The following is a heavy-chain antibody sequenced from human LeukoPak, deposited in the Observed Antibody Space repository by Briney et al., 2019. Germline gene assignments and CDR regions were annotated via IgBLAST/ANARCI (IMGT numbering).Heavy chain of an antibody. V-gene: IGHV4-34*01. J-gene: IGHJ5*02. Sequence: ASETLSLTCAVYGGSFSGYYWSWIRQPPGKGLEWIGEINHSGSTNYNPSLKSRVTISVDTSKNQFSLKLSSVTAADTAVYYCARKTAAGTVWFDPWGQGTLVTVSS. D-gene: IGHD6-13*01. CDR3: ARKTAAGTVWFDP. CDR2: INHSGST. CDR1: GGSFSGYY.